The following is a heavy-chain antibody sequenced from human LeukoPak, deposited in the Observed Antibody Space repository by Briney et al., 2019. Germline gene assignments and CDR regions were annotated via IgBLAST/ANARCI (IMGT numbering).Heavy chain of an antibody. D-gene: IGHD3-9*01. V-gene: IGHV4-34*01. CDR2: INHSGST. J-gene: IGHJ4*02. CDR1: GGSFSGYY. Sequence: PSETLSLTCAVYGGSFSGYYWSWIRQPPGKGLEWIGEINHSGSTNYNPSLKSRVTISVDTSKNQFSLKLSSVTAADTAVYYCARHGFTYYDILTGYYRGFDYWGQGTLVTVSS. CDR3: ARHGFTYYDILTGYYRGFDY.